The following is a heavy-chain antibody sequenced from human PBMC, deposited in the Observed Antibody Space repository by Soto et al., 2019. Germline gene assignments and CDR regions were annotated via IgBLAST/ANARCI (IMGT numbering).Heavy chain of an antibody. D-gene: IGHD3-10*01. V-gene: IGHV1-18*01. CDR3: ARASITMVRGVIITYFAYGMDV. Sequence: GASVKVSCTASGYTLTSYGISWVRQAPGQGLEWMGWISAYNGNTNYAQKLQGRVTMTTDTSTSTAYMELRSLRSDDTAVYYCARASITMVRGVIITYFAYGMDVWGQGTTVTVSS. CDR2: ISAYNGNT. CDR1: GYTLTSYG. J-gene: IGHJ6*02.